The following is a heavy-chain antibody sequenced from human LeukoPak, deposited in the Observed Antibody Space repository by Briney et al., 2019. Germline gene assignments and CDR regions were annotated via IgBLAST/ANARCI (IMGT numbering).Heavy chain of an antibody. CDR2: MYDSGST. CDR1: GGSISSDH. CDR3: ARHGGSYTFDF. D-gene: IGHD1-26*01. J-gene: IGHJ4*02. V-gene: IGHV4-59*01. Sequence: SETLSLTCTVSGGSISSDHWSWIRQPPGKGLESIGYMYDSGSTNYNPSLKSRVTISVDTSKNQFSLRLSSVTAGDTAVYYCARHGGSYTFDFWGQGVLVTVSS.